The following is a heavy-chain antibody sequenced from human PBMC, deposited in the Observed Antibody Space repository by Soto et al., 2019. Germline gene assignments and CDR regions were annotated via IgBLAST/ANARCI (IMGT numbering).Heavy chain of an antibody. D-gene: IGHD2-8*01. J-gene: IGHJ6*02. CDR1: GGTFRTAA. CDR3: ARDNDRPQLGGNYYYILDV. Sequence: QVHLEQSGAEVKKPGSSVKVSCKASGGTFRTAAISWVRQAPGQGLEWLGGIMPVFRTPDYAQKFQGRVPITADEATSTAYMELSGLRSDDPAVYYCARDNDRPQLGGNYYYILDVWGQGTTITVSS. CDR2: IMPVFRTP. V-gene: IGHV1-69*12.